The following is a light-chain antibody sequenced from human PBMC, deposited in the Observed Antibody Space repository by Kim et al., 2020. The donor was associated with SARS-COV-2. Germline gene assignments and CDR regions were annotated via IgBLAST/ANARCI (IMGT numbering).Light chain of an antibody. CDR2: KIS. CDR3: QQYSINSWT. Sequence: GEKGTNNCRGSQSISSWLAWEQQKPGKAPKLLREKISNLENGVPSRFSGGGEGTELTHTISSLQPDDFATYYCQQYSINSWTFGQGTKVDIK. J-gene: IGKJ1*01. V-gene: IGKV1-5*03. CDR1: QSISSW.